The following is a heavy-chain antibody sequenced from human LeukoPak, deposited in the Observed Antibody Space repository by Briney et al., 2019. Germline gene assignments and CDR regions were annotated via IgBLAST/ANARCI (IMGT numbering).Heavy chain of an antibody. V-gene: IGHV3-11*04. CDR2: ISSSGSTI. Sequence: GGSLRLSCAASGFTFSSYAMSWVRQAPGKGLYWLSYISSSGSTIYYADSVKGRFTISRDNAKNSLFLQMHSLRAEDTAIYYCARVAYNYDLDYWGQGTLVTVSS. D-gene: IGHD5-24*01. J-gene: IGHJ4*02. CDR3: ARVAYNYDLDY. CDR1: GFTFSSYA.